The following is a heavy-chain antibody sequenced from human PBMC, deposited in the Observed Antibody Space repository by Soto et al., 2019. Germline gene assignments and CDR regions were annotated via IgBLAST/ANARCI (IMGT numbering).Heavy chain of an antibody. V-gene: IGHV1-69*13. CDR3: ASRDFERITFGGVPYYYYYYGTDV. CDR1: GGTFSSYA. CDR2: IIPIFGTA. D-gene: IGHD3-16*01. J-gene: IGHJ6*02. Sequence: GASVKVSCKASGGTFSSYAISWVRQAPGQGLKWMGGIIPIFGTANYAQKFQDRVTITADESTSTAYMELSSLRSEDTAVYYCASRDFERITFGGVPYYYYYYGTDVWGQGTTVTVSS.